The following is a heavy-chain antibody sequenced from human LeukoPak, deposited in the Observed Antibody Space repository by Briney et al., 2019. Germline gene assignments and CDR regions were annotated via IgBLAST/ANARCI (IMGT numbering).Heavy chain of an antibody. V-gene: IGHV4-59*01. CDR1: GVSISTYY. D-gene: IGHD3-10*01. CDR2: IYYSGST. Sequence: SETLSLTCTVSGVSISTYYWSWIRQPPGKGLEWIGYIYYSGSTNYNPSLRSRVTILVDTSKNQFSLELNSMAAADTAVYYCARGHGSGSYSLHGMDVWGKGTTVTVSS. CDR3: ARGHGSGSYSLHGMDV. J-gene: IGHJ6*04.